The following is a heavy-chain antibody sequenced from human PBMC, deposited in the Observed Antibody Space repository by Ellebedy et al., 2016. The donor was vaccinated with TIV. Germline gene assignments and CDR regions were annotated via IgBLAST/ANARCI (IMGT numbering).Heavy chain of an antibody. Sequence: SETLSLXXNVSGGSIRNDGHYWTWIRQPPGKGLEWIGCISYSGFTAYNPSLKSRVTISLDSSMRRFSLQLKFVTAADSAIYYCARDSYCDSRGSVLDPWGQGTLVTVSS. CDR1: GGSIRNDGHY. J-gene: IGHJ5*02. CDR2: ISYSGFT. D-gene: IGHD3-22*01. V-gene: IGHV4-30-4*01. CDR3: ARDSYCDSRGSVLDP.